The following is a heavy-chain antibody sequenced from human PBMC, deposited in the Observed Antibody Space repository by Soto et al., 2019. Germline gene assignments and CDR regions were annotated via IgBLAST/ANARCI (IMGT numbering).Heavy chain of an antibody. CDR2: IWYDGSNK. CDR3: AGQGHDDSSGLSKIDY. CDR1: GFTFSSYG. D-gene: IGHD6-19*01. V-gene: IGHV3-33*01. Sequence: QVRLVESGGGVVQPGRSLRLSCAASGFTFSSYGMHWVRQAPGKGLEWVAVIWYDGSNKYYADSVKGRFTISRDNSKNTLYLQMNSLRAEDTAVYYCAGQGHDDSSGLSKIDYWGQGTLVTVSS. J-gene: IGHJ4*02.